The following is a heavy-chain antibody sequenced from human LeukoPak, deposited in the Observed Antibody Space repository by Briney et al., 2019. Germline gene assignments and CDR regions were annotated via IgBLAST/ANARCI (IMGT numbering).Heavy chain of an antibody. V-gene: IGHV1-18*01. CDR3: ARKGRIPTVRGDDAFDI. D-gene: IGHD3-10*01. CDR2: ISAYNGNT. CDR1: GYTFRNYG. J-gene: IGHJ3*02. Sequence: ASVTVSCKSSGYTFRNYGISWVRQAPGQGLEWMGWISAYNGNTNYAQKVQGRLTMTTDTSTNTAYMELRSLRSDDTAVYYCARKGRIPTVRGDDAFDIWGQGTVVTVSS.